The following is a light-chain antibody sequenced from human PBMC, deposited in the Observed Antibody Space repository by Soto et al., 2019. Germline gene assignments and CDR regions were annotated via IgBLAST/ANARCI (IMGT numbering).Light chain of an antibody. Sequence: EIVLTQSPGTLSLSPGERATLSCRASQSVSSSYLAWYQQKPGQAPRLLIYGASSRATGIPDRFSGSGSGTDFTLTIRSLEPEDFAVYYCQQYGSTPLTFGQGTKVEIK. CDR1: QSVSSSY. CDR3: QQYGSTPLT. J-gene: IGKJ1*01. CDR2: GAS. V-gene: IGKV3-20*01.